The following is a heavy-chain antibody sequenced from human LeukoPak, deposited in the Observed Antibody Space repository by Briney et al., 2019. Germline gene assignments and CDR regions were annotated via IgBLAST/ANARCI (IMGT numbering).Heavy chain of an antibody. D-gene: IGHD6-6*01. CDR3: AKGSQSRSIAWVGY. Sequence: GGSLRLSCAASGFTFSSYAMSWVRQAPGKGLKGVSAISGSGGSTYYADSVKGRFTISRDNSKNTLYLQMNSLRPEDTAVYYCAKGSQSRSIAWVGYWGQGTLVTVSS. J-gene: IGHJ4*02. V-gene: IGHV3-23*01. CDR1: GFTFSSYA. CDR2: ISGSGGST.